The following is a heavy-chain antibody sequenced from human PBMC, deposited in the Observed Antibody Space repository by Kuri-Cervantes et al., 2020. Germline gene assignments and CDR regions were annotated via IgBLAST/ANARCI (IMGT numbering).Heavy chain of an antibody. D-gene: IGHD3-9*01. J-gene: IGHJ4*02. CDR3: ARAGPILTGYLED. Sequence: LSLTCAASGFTFSSYSMNWVRQAPGKGLEWVSSISSSSSYIYYADSVKGRFTISRDNAKNSLYLQMNSLRAEDTAVYYCARAGPILTGYLEDWGQGTLVTVSS. CDR1: GFTFSSYS. CDR2: ISSSSSYI. V-gene: IGHV3-21*01.